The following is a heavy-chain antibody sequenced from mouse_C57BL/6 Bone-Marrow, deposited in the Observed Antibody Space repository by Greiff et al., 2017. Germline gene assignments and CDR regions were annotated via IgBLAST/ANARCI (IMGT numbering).Heavy chain of an antibody. D-gene: IGHD1-1*01. CDR1: GYTFTSYW. CDR2: IYPGSGST. Sequence: QVQLQQPGAELVKPGASVKMSCKASGYTFTSYWITWVKQRPGQGLEWIGDIYPGSGSTNYNEKFKSKATLTVDTSSSTAYMQLSSLTSEDAAVYYCASRVYYGSSLDYWGQGTTLTVSS. CDR3: ASRVYYGSSLDY. J-gene: IGHJ2*01. V-gene: IGHV1-55*01.